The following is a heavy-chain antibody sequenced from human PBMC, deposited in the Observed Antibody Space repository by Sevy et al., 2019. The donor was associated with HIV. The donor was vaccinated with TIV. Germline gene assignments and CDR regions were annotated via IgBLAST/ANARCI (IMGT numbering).Heavy chain of an antibody. V-gene: IGHV3-7*01. CDR2: IKQDGSEK. J-gene: IGHJ3*02. Sequence: GGSLRLSCAASAFTFSSYWMSWVRQAPGKGLEWVANIKQDGSEKYYVDSVKGRFTISRDNAKNSLYLQMNSLRAEDTAVYYCARDKGNYYPDAFDIWGQGTMVTVSS. CDR1: AFTFSSYW. D-gene: IGHD3-22*01. CDR3: ARDKGNYYPDAFDI.